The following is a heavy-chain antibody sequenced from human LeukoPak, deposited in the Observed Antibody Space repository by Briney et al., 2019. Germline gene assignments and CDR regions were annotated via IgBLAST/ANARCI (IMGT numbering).Heavy chain of an antibody. Sequence: SGGSLRLSCAASGFTFSNYALSWVRQAPGKGLEWVSTISGDDDNTYYAASVKGRFTISRDNSKNTLFLQMNSLRAEDTALYYCAKRYGSSGFNWFDPWGQGTLVTVSS. V-gene: IGHV3-23*01. CDR3: AKRYGSSGFNWFDP. J-gene: IGHJ5*02. CDR2: ISGDDDNT. CDR1: GFTFSNYA. D-gene: IGHD6-19*01.